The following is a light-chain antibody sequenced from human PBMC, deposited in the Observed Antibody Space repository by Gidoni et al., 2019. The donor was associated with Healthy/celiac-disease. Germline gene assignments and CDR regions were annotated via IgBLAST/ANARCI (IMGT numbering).Light chain of an antibody. J-gene: IGKJ4*01. Sequence: EIVLTQSPATLSLSPGERATLSCRARQSVSSYLAWYQQKPSQAPRLLIYDASNRATGIPARFSGSGSGTDFTLTISSLEPEDFAVYYCQQRSNWPPTFGGGTKVEIK. CDR1: QSVSSY. CDR2: DAS. V-gene: IGKV3-11*01. CDR3: QQRSNWPPT.